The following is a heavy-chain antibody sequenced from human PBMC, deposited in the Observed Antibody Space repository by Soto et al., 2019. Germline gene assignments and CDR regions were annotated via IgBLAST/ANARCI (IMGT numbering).Heavy chain of an antibody. J-gene: IGHJ4*02. CDR1: GGSASSGSYY. CDR2: IYYSGST. D-gene: IGHD6-19*01. V-gene: IGHV4-61*01. CDR3: ARGKPGVAALDFDY. Sequence: LSLTCTLSGGSASSGSYYWSWIRQPPGKGLEWIGYIYYSGSTNYNPSLKSRVTISVDTPKNQFSLKLSSVTAADTAVYYCARGKPGVAALDFDYWGQGTLVTVSS.